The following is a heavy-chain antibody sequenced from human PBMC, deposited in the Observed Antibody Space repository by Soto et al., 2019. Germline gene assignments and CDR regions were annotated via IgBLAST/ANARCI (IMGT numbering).Heavy chain of an antibody. J-gene: IGHJ5*02. V-gene: IGHV4-34*01. Sequence: QVQLQPWGAGLLKPSETLSLTCAVYGGSFSGYYWSWIRQPPGKGLEWIGEIDHSGSTNYNPSLKSRVTISVDTSKHQFSPKLSSVTAADSDVYYWARGGDDCTNGVCYIGWFDPWGQGTLVTVSS. D-gene: IGHD2-8*01. CDR3: ARGGDDCTNGVCYIGWFDP. CDR2: IDHSGST. CDR1: GGSFSGYY.